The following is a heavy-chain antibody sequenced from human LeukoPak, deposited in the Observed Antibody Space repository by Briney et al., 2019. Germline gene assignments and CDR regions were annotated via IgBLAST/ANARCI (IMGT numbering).Heavy chain of an antibody. V-gene: IGHV1-69*06. CDR3: ARAQRQWLVVHYYFDY. CDR2: IIPIFGTA. J-gene: IGHJ4*02. D-gene: IGHD6-19*01. CDR1: GGTFSSYA. Sequence: GASVKVSCKASGGTFSSYAISWVRQAPGQGLEWMGGIIPIFGTANYAQKFQGRVTITADKSTSTAYMELSSLRSEDTAVYYCARAQRQWLVVHYYFDYWGQGTLVTVSS.